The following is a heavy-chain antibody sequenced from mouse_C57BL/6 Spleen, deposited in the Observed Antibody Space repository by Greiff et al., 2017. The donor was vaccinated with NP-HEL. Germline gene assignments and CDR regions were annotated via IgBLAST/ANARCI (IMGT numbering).Heavy chain of an antibody. D-gene: IGHD1-1*01. V-gene: IGHV5-9-1*02. Sequence: EVMLVESGEGLVKPGGSLKLSCAASGFTFSSYAMSWVRQTPEKRLEWVAYISSGGDYIYYADTVKGRFTISRDNARNTLYLQMSSLKSEDTAMYYCTRDPYYYGSSYWYFDVWGTGTTVTVSS. CDR3: TRDPYYYGSSYWYFDV. CDR2: ISSGGDYI. J-gene: IGHJ1*03. CDR1: GFTFSSYA.